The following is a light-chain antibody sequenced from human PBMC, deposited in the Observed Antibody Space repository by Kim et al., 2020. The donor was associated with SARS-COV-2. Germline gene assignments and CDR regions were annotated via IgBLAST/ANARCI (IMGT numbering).Light chain of an antibody. CDR3: QQSNSFPIT. CDR2: AVS. Sequence: DIHMTQSPSSVSASVGDRVIISCRASQGISTYLAWYQQTPERAPKLLISAVSSLQSDVPSRFSGGGSGTDFTLTITNLQPEDYATYYCQQSNSFPITFGQGTRLEIK. CDR1: QGISTY. J-gene: IGKJ5*01. V-gene: IGKV1-12*01.